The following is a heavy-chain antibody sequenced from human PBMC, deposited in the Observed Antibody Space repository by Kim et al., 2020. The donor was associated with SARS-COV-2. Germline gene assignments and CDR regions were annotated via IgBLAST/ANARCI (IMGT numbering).Heavy chain of an antibody. CDR2: ISAYNGDT. V-gene: IGHV1-18*01. D-gene: IGHD3-22*01. CDR3: AREGYFDSSGQRFYFYGMDV. Sequence: ASVKVSCKASGYTFTSYGITWVRQAPGQGLEWMGWISAYNGDTNYAQRLQGRVTMTTDTSTTTAYMELRTLRSDDTAVYYCAREGYFDSSGQRFYFYGMDVWGQGTTVTVSS. J-gene: IGHJ6*02. CDR1: GYTFTSYG.